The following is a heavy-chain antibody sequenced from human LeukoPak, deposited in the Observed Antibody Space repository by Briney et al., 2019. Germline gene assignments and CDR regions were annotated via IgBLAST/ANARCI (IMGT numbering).Heavy chain of an antibody. CDR1: GYTFTSYY. CDR2: INPSGGST. Sequence: ASVKVPCKASGYTFTSYYMHWVRQAPGQGLEWMGIINPSGGSTSYAQKFQGRVTMTRDTSTSTVYMELSSLRSEDTAVYYCAREVYDSSGYYYILKPDYWGQGTLVTVSS. CDR3: AREVYDSSGYYYILKPDY. D-gene: IGHD3-22*01. V-gene: IGHV1-46*01. J-gene: IGHJ4*02.